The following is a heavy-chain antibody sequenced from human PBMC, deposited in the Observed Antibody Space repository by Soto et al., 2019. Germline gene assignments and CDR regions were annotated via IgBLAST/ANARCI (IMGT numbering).Heavy chain of an antibody. CDR1: GFTFSSYA. CDR2: ISGSGGST. V-gene: IGHV3-23*01. D-gene: IGHD2-2*01. CDR3: AKAAGLSYYYYGMDV. Sequence: PGGSLRLSCAASGFTFSSYAMSWVRQAPGKGLEWVSAISGSGGSTYYADSVKGRFTISRDNSKNTLYLQMNSPRAEDTAVYYCAKAAGLSYYYYGMDVWGQGTTVTVSS. J-gene: IGHJ6*02.